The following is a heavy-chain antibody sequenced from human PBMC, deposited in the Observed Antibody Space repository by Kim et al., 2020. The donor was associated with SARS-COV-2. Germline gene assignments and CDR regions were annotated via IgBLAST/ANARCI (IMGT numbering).Heavy chain of an antibody. CDR1: SDSFSAYY. CDR2: IFYGGDT. J-gene: IGHJ4*02. V-gene: IGHV4-59*01. Sequence: SETLSLTCTVSSDSFSAYYWSWIRHLPGKGLEWIGYIFYGGDTNYNPSLKSRVTISWDTSRIQFSLDLTSVTDADTAVYYCARSEGRASWHQFDYWRQG. CDR3: ARSEGRASWHQFDY.